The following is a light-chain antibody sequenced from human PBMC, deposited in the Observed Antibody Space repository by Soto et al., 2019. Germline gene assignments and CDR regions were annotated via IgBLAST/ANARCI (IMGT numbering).Light chain of an antibody. CDR1: QSVSSSY. CDR2: GAS. V-gene: IGKV3-20*01. J-gene: IGKJ1*01. CDR3: QQYGCSRT. Sequence: ESGLTQSPGTLSLTPGERATLSCRASQSVSSSYLAWYQQKPGQAPRLLIYGASSRATGIPDRFSGSGSGTDFTLTISRLEPDDSAVYYCQQYGCSRTFGQGTKVEIK.